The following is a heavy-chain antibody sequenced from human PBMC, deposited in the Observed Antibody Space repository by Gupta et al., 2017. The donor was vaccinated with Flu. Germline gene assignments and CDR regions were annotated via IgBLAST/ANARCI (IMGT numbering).Heavy chain of an antibody. Sequence: VLLEESGGGLVQPGESLRLSWVGYGFTFRNYWMTWVRQAPGQGLEWVANCAPGGGEKKYADSVKGRFTISRDNVKDSMYLEINNLRVEDTAVYYCVKDQSTDYYEYYFYMDVWGEGTPVTVSS. D-gene: IGHD3-16*01. CDR1: GFTFRNYW. CDR3: VKDQSTDYYEYYFYMDV. J-gene: IGHJ6*03. V-gene: IGHV3-7*01. CDR2: CAPGGGEK.